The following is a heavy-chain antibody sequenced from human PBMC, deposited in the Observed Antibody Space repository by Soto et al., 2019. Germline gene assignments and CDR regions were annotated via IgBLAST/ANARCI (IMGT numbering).Heavy chain of an antibody. CDR2: IYHSGST. J-gene: IGHJ4*02. V-gene: IGHV4-30-2*01. D-gene: IGHD2-21*01. CDR1: GGSISSGGYS. CDR3: ARAPIRLLCGGCFDY. Sequence: QLQLQESGSGLVKPSQTLSLTCAVSGGSISSGGYSWSWIRQPPGKGLEWIGYIYHSGSTYYNPSLKSRVTISVDRSNNQFSLKLSSVTAADTAVYYCARAPIRLLCGGCFDYWGQGTLVTVSS.